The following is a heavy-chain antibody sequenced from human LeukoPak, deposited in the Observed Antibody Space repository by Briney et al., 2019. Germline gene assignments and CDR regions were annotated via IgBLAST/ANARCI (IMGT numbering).Heavy chain of an antibody. Sequence: GGSLRLSCAASGFTFSAYAMSWVRQAPGKGPEWVSAISGSDGTIYYADSVKDRFTVSRDNSKNTLYLQMNSLRAEDSAIYYCAKRSSYSSGYYGDYWGQGTLVTVSS. J-gene: IGHJ4*02. D-gene: IGHD6-19*01. CDR2: ISGSDGTI. CDR1: GFTFSAYA. CDR3: AKRSSYSSGYYGDY. V-gene: IGHV3-23*01.